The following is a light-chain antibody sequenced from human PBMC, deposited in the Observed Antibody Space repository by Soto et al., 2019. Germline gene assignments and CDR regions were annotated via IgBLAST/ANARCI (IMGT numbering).Light chain of an antibody. CDR2: AAS. V-gene: IGKV1-39*01. Sequence: EIQMTQSPSSLSASVGDRVTITCRASQSISSYLNWYQQKPGKAPKLLIYAASSLQSGVPSRFSGSGSGTDFTLTISSLQPEDFATYYCQQSYSTLWTFGQGTKVDNK. CDR1: QSISSY. CDR3: QQSYSTLWT. J-gene: IGKJ1*01.